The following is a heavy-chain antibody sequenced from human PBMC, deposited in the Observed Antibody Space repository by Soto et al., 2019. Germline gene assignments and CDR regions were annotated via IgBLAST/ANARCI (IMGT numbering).Heavy chain of an antibody. D-gene: IGHD3-22*01. V-gene: IGHV1-69*12. CDR1: GGTFSSYA. CDR3: ARAPPQVVITRGGWFDP. J-gene: IGHJ5*02. CDR2: IIPIFGTA. Sequence: QVQLVQSGAEVKKPGSSVKVSCKASGGTFSSYAISWVRQAPGQGLEWMGGIIPIFGTANYAQKFQGRVTITGDESTSTAYMELSSLRSEDTAVYYCARAPPQVVITRGGWFDPWGQGTLVTVSS.